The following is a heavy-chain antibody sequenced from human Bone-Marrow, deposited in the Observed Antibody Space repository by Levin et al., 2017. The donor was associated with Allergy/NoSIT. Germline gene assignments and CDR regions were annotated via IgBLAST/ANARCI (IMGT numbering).Heavy chain of an antibody. J-gene: IGHJ4*02. V-gene: IGHV3-30*09. CDR3: ARLWAGASERFDL. Sequence: GESLKISCAASGFTFSDHGMHWLRQSPGKGLEWLALISFDGSAKYIADSVEGRFAISRDNSQSTLYLQMKSLRPEDTAVYYCARLWAGASERFDLWGQGTPVTVSS. D-gene: IGHD1-26*01. CDR1: GFTFSDHG. CDR2: ISFDGSAK.